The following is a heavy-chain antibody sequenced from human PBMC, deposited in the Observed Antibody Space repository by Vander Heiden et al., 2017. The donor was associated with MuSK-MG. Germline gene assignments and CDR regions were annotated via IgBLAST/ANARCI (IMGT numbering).Heavy chain of an antibody. CDR1: GFALQSYA. J-gene: IGHJ4*02. D-gene: IGHD1-1*01. CDR3: AKQPGFSANEQLFDH. V-gene: IGHV3-23*01. Sequence: EVNLLESGGGFVQPGDSLRRSCAASGFALQSYAMSWIRQAPVKGLDGVATVSGSGAFTHNADSVKGRFTIIRDNSQNTLFLQMNSLRVADTAVYYCAKQPGFSANEQLFDHWGQGIRVTVSS. CDR2: VSGSGAFT.